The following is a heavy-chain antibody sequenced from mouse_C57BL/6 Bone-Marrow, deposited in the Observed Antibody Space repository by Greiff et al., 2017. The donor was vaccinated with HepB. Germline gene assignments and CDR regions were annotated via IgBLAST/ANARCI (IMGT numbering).Heavy chain of an antibody. J-gene: IGHJ4*01. CDR1: GYTFTNYW. CDR3: ARVGYGAMDY. CDR2: IYPGGGYT. V-gene: IGHV1-63*01. Sequence: VQLQQSGAELVRPGTSVKMSCKASGYTFTNYWIGWAKQRPGHGLEWIGDIYPGGGYTNYNEKVKGKATLTADKSSSTAYMQVSSLTSEDSALYYCARVGYGAMDYWGQGTSVTVAS. D-gene: IGHD1-1*02.